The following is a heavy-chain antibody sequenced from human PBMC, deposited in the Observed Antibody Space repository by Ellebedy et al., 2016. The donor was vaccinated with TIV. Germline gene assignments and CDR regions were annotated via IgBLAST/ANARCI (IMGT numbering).Heavy chain of an antibody. V-gene: IGHV3-30-3*01. CDR1: GFTFITYG. J-gene: IGHJ4*02. Sequence: GGSLRLXXAASGFTFITYGMQWVRPAPGKGLESVAVISYDGNNRYHADSVKGRFTISRDNSKNTVYLQMNSLRAEDTAVYYCARDSLGVRGVSDYWGQGTLVIVSS. D-gene: IGHD3-10*01. CDR2: ISYDGNNR. CDR3: ARDSLGVRGVSDY.